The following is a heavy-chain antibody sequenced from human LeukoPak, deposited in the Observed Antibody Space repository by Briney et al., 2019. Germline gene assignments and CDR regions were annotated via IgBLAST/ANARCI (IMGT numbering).Heavy chain of an antibody. CDR3: ARGGSVIAAAVE. D-gene: IGHD6-13*01. V-gene: IGHV3-23*01. Sequence: PGGSLRLSCGASGFTFNNYGMNWVRQAPGKGLEWVSAISGSGDNTYYADSVKGRFTISRDNAKNSLYLQMNSLRAEDTAVYYCARGGSVIAAAVEWGQGTLVTVSS. J-gene: IGHJ4*02. CDR2: ISGSGDNT. CDR1: GFTFNNYG.